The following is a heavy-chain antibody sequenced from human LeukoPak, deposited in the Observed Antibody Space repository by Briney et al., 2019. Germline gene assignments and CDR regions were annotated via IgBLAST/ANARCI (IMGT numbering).Heavy chain of an antibody. Sequence: PGGSLRLSCAASGFTFTTYWMSWVRQAPGKGLEWVANIKQDGTEKYYVDSVKGRFTISRDNAKNSLYLQMNSLRAEDTAVYYCARDISKSSGYPRYYYYYYMDVWGKGTTVTVSS. CDR2: IKQDGTEK. D-gene: IGHD3-22*01. CDR1: GFTFTTYW. CDR3: ARDISKSSGYPRYYYYYYMDV. J-gene: IGHJ6*03. V-gene: IGHV3-7*01.